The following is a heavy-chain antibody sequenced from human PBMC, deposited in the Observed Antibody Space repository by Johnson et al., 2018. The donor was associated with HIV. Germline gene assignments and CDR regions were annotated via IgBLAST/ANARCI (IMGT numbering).Heavy chain of an antibody. J-gene: IGHJ3*02. D-gene: IGHD3-3*01. CDR1: GFTFSDYY. CDR2: ISSSGSTI. CDR3: AKDPSKGYSVWSVSPDAFDI. Sequence: QVQLVESGGGLVKPGGSLRLSCAASGFTFSDYYMSWIRQAPGKGLEWISYISSSGSTIYYADSVKGRFTISRDNAKNSLYLQMNSLRAEDTALYYCAKDPSKGYSVWSVSPDAFDIWGQGTMVTVSS. V-gene: IGHV3-11*01.